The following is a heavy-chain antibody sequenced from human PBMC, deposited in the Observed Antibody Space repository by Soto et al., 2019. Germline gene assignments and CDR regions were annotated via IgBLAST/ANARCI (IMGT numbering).Heavy chain of an antibody. CDR2: ILHDGNNK. J-gene: IGHJ4*02. D-gene: IGHD3-10*01. CDR3: ARDDEGGSYCDLGY. V-gene: IGHV3-30-3*01. CDR1: GFTFSNYI. Sequence: QVQLVESGGGVVQPGRSLRLSCAASGFTFSNYIMHWVRQAPGMGLEWVAIILHDGNNKYYADSVKGRFTISRDNSKNTLYLQMNSLRTEDTAIYYCARDDEGGSYCDLGYWGQGTLVTVSS.